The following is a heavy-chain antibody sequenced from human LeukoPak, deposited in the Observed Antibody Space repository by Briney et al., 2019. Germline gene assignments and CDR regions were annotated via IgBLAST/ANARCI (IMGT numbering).Heavy chain of an antibody. CDR2: IYYSGST. J-gene: IGHJ4*02. CDR3: ARDAYGDYVQLDY. CDR1: GGSISSYY. Sequence: KPSETLSLTCTVSGGSISSYYWSWIRHPPGKGLEWIGYIYYSGSTNYNPSLKSRVTISVDTSKNQFSLKLSSVTAADTAVYYCARDAYGDYVQLDYWGQGTLVTVSS. V-gene: IGHV4-59*01. D-gene: IGHD4-17*01.